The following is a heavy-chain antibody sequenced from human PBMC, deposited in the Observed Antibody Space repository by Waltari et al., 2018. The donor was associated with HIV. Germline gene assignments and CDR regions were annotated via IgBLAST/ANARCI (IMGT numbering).Heavy chain of an antibody. CDR3: ARELRRPLTASRGGYGLDV. Sequence: QVQLQESGPGLVKPSETLSLTCSVSGGSLNNYYWSWIRQPPGKGLEWIGYIFSSGGNYYHPSLKSRVTMSVDTSKKQLSLKVSSVTAADTAIYYGARELRRPLTASRGGYGLDVWGQGTTVTVSS. V-gene: IGHV4-59*01. D-gene: IGHD2-21*02. CDR2: IFSSGGN. CDR1: GGSLNNYY. J-gene: IGHJ6*02.